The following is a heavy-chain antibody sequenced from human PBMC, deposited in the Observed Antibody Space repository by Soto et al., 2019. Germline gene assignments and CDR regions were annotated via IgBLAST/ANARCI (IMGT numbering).Heavy chain of an antibody. V-gene: IGHV1-18*01. CDR3: ARDDYDFWSGYHYYFDY. Sequence: GASGKVSCKASGYTFTSYGISWLRQSPGQGLEWMGWISAYNGNTNYAQKLQGRVTMTTDTSTSTAYMELRSLRSDDTAVYYCARDDYDFWSGYHYYFDYWGRGTLVTVSS. CDR2: ISAYNGNT. D-gene: IGHD3-3*01. J-gene: IGHJ4*02. CDR1: GYTFTSYG.